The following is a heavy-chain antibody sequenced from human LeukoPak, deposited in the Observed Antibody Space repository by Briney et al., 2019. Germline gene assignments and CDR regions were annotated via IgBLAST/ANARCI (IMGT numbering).Heavy chain of an antibody. D-gene: IGHD6-19*01. J-gene: IGHJ4*02. V-gene: IGHV3-23*01. CDR2: IRTSVGST. Sequence: QPGGSLRLSCVASGFTFSSYVMTWVRQAPGKGLGWVSSIRTSVGSTFYADSVKGRFTISRDNSKNTLYLQLSSLRAEDTAVYYCAKVNPPRGGRSGWYETNDYWGQGTLVTVSS. CDR1: GFTFSSYV. CDR3: AKVNPPRGGRSGWYETNDY.